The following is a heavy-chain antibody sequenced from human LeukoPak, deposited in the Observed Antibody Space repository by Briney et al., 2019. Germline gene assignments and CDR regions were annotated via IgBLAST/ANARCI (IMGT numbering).Heavy chain of an antibody. CDR1: GFTFSSYA. CDR2: ISYDGSNK. J-gene: IGHJ6*02. D-gene: IGHD3-3*01. Sequence: GGSLRLSCAASGFTFSSYAMHWARQAPGKGLEWVAVISYDGSNKYYADSVKGRFTISRDNSKNTLYLQMNSLRAEDTAVYYCASGRITIFGVVIKGYYYGMDVWGQGTTVTVSS. V-gene: IGHV3-30-3*01. CDR3: ASGRITIFGVVIKGYYYGMDV.